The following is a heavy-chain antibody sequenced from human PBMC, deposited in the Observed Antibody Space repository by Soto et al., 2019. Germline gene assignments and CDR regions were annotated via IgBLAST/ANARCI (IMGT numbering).Heavy chain of an antibody. CDR3: AREGQLGY. CDR1: GYTFSNYG. J-gene: IGHJ4*02. Sequence: ASVKVSCKASGYTFSNYGFSWVRQAPGQGLEWMGWISGYDGNTNYAERLQGRVTMTTDTSTSTAYMELRSLRYDDTAVYYCAREGQLGYWGQGTPVTVSS. D-gene: IGHD6-6*01. CDR2: ISGYDGNT. V-gene: IGHV1-18*01.